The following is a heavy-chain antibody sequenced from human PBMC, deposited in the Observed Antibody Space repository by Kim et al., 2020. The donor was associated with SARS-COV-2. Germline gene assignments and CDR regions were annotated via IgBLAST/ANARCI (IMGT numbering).Heavy chain of an antibody. D-gene: IGHD5-12*01. CDR2: ISYDGSNK. CDR3: AKDVYELVDSWFDP. CDR1: GFTFSSYG. J-gene: IGHJ5*02. V-gene: IGHV3-30*18. Sequence: GGSLRLSCAASGFTFSSYGMHWVRQAPGKGLEWVAVISYDGSNKYYADSVKGRFTISRDNSKNTLYLQMNSLRAEDTAVYYCAKDVYELVDSWFDPWGQGTLVTVSS.